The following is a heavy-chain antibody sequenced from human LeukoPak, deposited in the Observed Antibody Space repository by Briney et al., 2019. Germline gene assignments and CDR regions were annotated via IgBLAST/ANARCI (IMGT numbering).Heavy chain of an antibody. D-gene: IGHD1-26*01. CDR1: GGSISGSSYY. J-gene: IGHJ6*03. V-gene: IGHV4-39*01. CDR3: ARMYSGSYLNHYYCYYYMDV. Sequence: SETLSLTCTVSGGSISGSSYYWGWIRQPPGKGLEWIGSIYYSGSTYYNPSLKSRVTISVDTSKNQFSLKLSSVTAADTAVYYCARMYSGSYLNHYYCYYYMDVWGKGTTVTVSS. CDR2: IYYSGST.